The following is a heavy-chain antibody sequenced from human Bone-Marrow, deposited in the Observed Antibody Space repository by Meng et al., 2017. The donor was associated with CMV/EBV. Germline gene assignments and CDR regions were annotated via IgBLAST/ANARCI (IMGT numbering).Heavy chain of an antibody. V-gene: IGHV3-23*01. CDR2: ISGSGGST. Sequence: GESLKISCAASGFTFSSYAMSWVRQAPGKGLEWVSAISGSGGSTYYADSVKGRFTISRDNSKNTLYLQMNRLRAEDTAVYYCAKDLTLDPSITMIVVVKVASAFDIWGQGTMVTVSS. CDR1: GFTFSSYA. D-gene: IGHD3-22*01. J-gene: IGHJ3*02. CDR3: AKDLTLDPSITMIVVVKVASAFDI.